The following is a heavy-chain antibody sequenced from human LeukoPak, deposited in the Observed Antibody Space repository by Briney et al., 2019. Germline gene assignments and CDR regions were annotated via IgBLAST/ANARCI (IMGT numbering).Heavy chain of an antibody. CDR1: GGSITNRDYY. V-gene: IGHV4-61*02. J-gene: IGHJ3*02. Sequence: SQTLSLTCTVSGGSITNRDYYWPWIRQPAGKRLEWIWPIYTSGGTNYNPSLKSPVTMSVSMSNNYISLHLPSLTAADTALYYCPGRGSSSGTFDIWGPGTFVTVSS. CDR2: IYTSGGT. D-gene: IGHD3-10*01. CDR3: PGRGSSSGTFDI.